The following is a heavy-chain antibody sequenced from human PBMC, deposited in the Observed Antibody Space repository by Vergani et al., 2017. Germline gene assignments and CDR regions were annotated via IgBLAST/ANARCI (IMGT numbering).Heavy chain of an antibody. CDR3: ARQTVSVMRYCSGGSCYGMDV. CDR1: GYSFTSYW. J-gene: IGHJ6*02. V-gene: IGHV5-10-1*01. D-gene: IGHD2-15*01. CDR2: IDPSDSYT. Sequence: EVQLVQSGAEVKKPGESLRISCKGSGYSFTSYWISWVRQMPGKGLEWMGRIDPSDSYTNYSPSFQGHVTISADKSISTADLQWSSLKASDTAMYYCARQTVSVMRYCSGGSCYGMDVWGQGTTVTVSS.